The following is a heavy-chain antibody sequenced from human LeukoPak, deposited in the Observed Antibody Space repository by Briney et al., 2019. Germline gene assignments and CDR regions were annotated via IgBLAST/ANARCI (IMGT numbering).Heavy chain of an antibody. Sequence: GGSLRLSCAASGFTFDDYAMHWVRQAPGKGLEWVSGISWNSGSIGYADSVKGRFAISRDNANNSLYLQMNSLRAEGTALYYCTKDRTFYGDYDYYYGIDVWSQGTTVTVPS. CDR2: ISWNSGSI. V-gene: IGHV3-9*01. D-gene: IGHD4-17*01. CDR3: TKDRTFYGDYDYYYGIDV. CDR1: GFTFDDYA. J-gene: IGHJ6*02.